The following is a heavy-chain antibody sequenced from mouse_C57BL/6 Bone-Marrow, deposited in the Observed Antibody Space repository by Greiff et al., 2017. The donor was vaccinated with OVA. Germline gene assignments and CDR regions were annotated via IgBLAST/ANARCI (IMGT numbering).Heavy chain of an antibody. V-gene: IGHV1-5*01. D-gene: IGHD1-1*01. J-gene: IGHJ4*01. Sequence: EVQLQQSGPVLARPGASVKMSCKTSGYTFTSYWMHWVKQRPGQGLEWIGAIYPGNSDNSYNQKFKSKANLTAVTSASPAYLELSSLTNEDSAVCDCTPTVVDHYAMDYWGQGTSVTVSS. CDR1: GYTFTSYW. CDR3: TPTVVDHYAMDY. CDR2: IYPGNSDN.